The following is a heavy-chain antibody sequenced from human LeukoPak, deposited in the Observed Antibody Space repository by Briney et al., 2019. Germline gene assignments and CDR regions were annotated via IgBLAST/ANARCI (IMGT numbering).Heavy chain of an antibody. CDR3: ARGPDYDILADYFDY. J-gene: IGHJ4*02. CDR1: GFTFSSYG. V-gene: IGHV3-30*02. Sequence: GGSLRLSCAASGFTFSSYGMHWVRQAPGKGLEWVAFIRYDGSNKYYADSVRGRFTISRDNSKNTLFLQMNSLRPEDTAVYYCARGPDYDILADYFDYWGQGTLVTVSS. D-gene: IGHD3-9*01. CDR2: IRYDGSNK.